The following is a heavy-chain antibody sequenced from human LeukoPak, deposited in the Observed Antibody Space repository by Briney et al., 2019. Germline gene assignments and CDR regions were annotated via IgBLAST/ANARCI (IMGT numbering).Heavy chain of an antibody. J-gene: IGHJ4*02. V-gene: IGHV4-34*01. CDR2: INHSGST. D-gene: IGHD3-10*01. CDR3: ARLYGSGSYLDY. CDR1: GVSFSGYY. Sequence: SETLSLTCAVYGVSFSGYYWSWIRQPPGKGLEWIGEINHSGSTNYNPSLKSRVTISVDTSKNQFSLKLSSVTAADTAVYYCARLYGSGSYLDYWGQGTLVTVSS.